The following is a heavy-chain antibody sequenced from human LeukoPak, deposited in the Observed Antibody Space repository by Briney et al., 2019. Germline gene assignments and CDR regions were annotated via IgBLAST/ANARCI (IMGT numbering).Heavy chain of an antibody. Sequence: GGSLRLSCEASGFTFSNYNMNWVRQAPGKELEWVSSITSTSSYIYYADSVKGRFTISRDNAKNSLHLQMSSLGAEDTAVYYCARDLRDGYNVRYYYYYMDVWGKGTTVTVSS. J-gene: IGHJ6*03. CDR1: GFTFSNYN. CDR3: ARDLRDGYNVRYYYYYMDV. V-gene: IGHV3-21*01. D-gene: IGHD5-24*01. CDR2: ITSTSSYI.